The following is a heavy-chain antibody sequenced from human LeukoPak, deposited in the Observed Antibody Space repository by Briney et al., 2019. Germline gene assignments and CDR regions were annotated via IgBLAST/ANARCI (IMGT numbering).Heavy chain of an antibody. V-gene: IGHV3-23*01. CDR3: AKVLAGAGTRPLGY. Sequence: GGSLRLFCAASGFTFYKYAMSWVRQAPGKGLEWVSLISGSTGNTYYADSVQGRFIISRDTSKDMLFMRMNSLRAEDTAVYYCAKVLAGAGTRPLGYWGQGTLGTVSS. J-gene: IGHJ4*02. CDR2: ISGSTGNT. D-gene: IGHD1-26*01. CDR1: GFTFYKYA.